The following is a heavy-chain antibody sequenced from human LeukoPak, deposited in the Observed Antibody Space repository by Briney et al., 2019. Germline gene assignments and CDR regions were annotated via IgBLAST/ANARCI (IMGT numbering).Heavy chain of an antibody. V-gene: IGHV1-3*01. Sequence: ASVKVSCKASGYTFTSYAMHWVRQAPGQRLEWMGWINAGNGNTKYSQKFQGRVTITRDTSASTAYMELSSLRSEDTAVYYCARDMIAVAGTGIDYWGQGTLVTVSS. CDR2: INAGNGNT. CDR1: GYTFTSYA. CDR3: ARDMIAVAGTGIDY. J-gene: IGHJ4*02. D-gene: IGHD6-19*01.